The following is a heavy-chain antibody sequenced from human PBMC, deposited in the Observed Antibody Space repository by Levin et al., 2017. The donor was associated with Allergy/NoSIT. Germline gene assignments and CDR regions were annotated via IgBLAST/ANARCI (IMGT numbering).Heavy chain of an antibody. CDR1: GFTFSSYG. Sequence: GGSLRLSCAASGFTFSSYGMHWVRQAPGKGLEWVAVISYDGSNKYYADSVKGRFTISRDNSKNTLYLQMNSLRAEDTAVYYCAKEELIAVAVGSHFDYWGQGTLVTVSS. V-gene: IGHV3-30*18. J-gene: IGHJ4*02. CDR2: ISYDGSNK. D-gene: IGHD6-19*01. CDR3: AKEELIAVAVGSHFDY.